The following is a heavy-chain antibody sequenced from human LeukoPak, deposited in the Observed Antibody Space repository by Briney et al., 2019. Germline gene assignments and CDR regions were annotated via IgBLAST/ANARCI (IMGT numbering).Heavy chain of an antibody. Sequence: SETLSLTCAVYGGSFSGYYWSWIRQPPGKGLEWIGEINHSGSTNYNPSLKSRVTISVDTSKNQFSLKLSSVTAADAAVYYCRVIAAAGLYGMDVWGQGTTVTVSS. CDR3: RVIAAAGLYGMDV. V-gene: IGHV4-34*01. D-gene: IGHD6-13*01. J-gene: IGHJ6*02. CDR1: GGSFSGYY. CDR2: INHSGST.